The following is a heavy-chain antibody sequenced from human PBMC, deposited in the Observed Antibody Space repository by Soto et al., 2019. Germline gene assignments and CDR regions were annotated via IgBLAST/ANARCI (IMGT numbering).Heavy chain of an antibody. D-gene: IGHD6-13*01. J-gene: IGHJ4*02. Sequence: QVQLVQSGAEVKKPGSSVKVSCKASGGTFSSYTISWVRQAPGQGLEWMGRIIPILGIANYAQKFQGRVTITADKSTSQAYMELSSLRSEDTAVYYCATSGTTGYSSSWGEGTLVTVSS. CDR1: GGTFSSYT. V-gene: IGHV1-69*02. CDR2: IIPILGIA. CDR3: ATSGTTGYSSS.